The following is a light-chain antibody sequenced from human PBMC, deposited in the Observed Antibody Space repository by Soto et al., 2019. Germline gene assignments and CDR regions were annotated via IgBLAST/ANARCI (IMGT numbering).Light chain of an antibody. J-gene: IGKJ5*01. CDR1: ESVSRN. CDR3: QQYGSPPAT. V-gene: IGKV3-15*01. CDR2: DAS. Sequence: EVVMSQSPATLSVSPGERATLSCRASESVSRNLAWYQQKPGQAPRLLIYDASTRATGIPDRFSGGGSGTEFTLTISSLQSEDFAVYYCQQYGSPPATFGQGRRLEI.